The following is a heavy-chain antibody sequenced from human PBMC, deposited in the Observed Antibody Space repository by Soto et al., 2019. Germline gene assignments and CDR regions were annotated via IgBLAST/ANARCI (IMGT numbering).Heavy chain of an antibody. CDR3: ARGHFCLDV. J-gene: IGHJ6*02. V-gene: IGHV3-7*01. CDR1: GDMFNNNW. CDR2: IREDGSGI. Sequence: WGSLRLSCAASGDMFNNNWMSWVRQAPGKGMEWVAHIREDGSGISYVDSVRGRFTISRDNTLNSLYLQMDTLRPGDTAVYHCARGHFCLDVWGQGTTVTVSS.